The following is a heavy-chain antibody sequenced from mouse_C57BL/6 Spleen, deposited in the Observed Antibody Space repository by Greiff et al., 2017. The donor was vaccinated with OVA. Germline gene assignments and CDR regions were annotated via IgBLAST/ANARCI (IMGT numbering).Heavy chain of an antibody. CDR2: ISSGSSTI. V-gene: IGHV5-17*01. Sequence: EVQVVESGGGLVKPGGSLKLSCAASGFTFSDYGMHWVRQAPEKGLEWVAYISSGSSTIYYADTVKGRFTISRDNAKNTLFLQMTSLRSEDTAMYYCARRELHFDYWGQGTTLTVSS. CDR1: GFTFSDYG. J-gene: IGHJ2*01. CDR3: ARRELHFDY. D-gene: IGHD2-1*01.